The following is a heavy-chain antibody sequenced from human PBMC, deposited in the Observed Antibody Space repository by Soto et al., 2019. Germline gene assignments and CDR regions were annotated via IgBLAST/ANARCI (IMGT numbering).Heavy chain of an antibody. CDR3: XXXXFXXDXSXAYYNVLHYFALDV. V-gene: IGHV5-51*03. CDR1: GHIFTNYW. Sequence: EVQLVQSGAEEKKPGESLKISCRGFGHIFTNYWIGWVRQMPGKGLEWMGVIYPHDSETRYSPSFQGQVTISADNSIXXXYXXXSXXXXXXXAXXXXXXXXFXXDXSXAYYNVLHYFALDVWGQGTTVTVSS. CDR2: IYPHDSET. J-gene: IGHJ6*02. D-gene: IGHD3-9*01.